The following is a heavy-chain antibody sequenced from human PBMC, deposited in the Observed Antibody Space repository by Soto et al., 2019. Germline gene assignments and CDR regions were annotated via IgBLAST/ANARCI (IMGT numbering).Heavy chain of an antibody. V-gene: IGHV4-39*07. CDR3: ARELDYYGMDV. CDR1: GGSISSSSYY. CDR2: IYYSGST. J-gene: IGHJ6*02. Sequence: SETLSLTCTVSGGSISSSSYYWGWIRQPPGKGLEWIGSIYYSGSTYYNPSLKSRVTISVDRSKNQFSLKLSSVTAADTAVYYCARELDYYGMDVWGQGTTVTVSS.